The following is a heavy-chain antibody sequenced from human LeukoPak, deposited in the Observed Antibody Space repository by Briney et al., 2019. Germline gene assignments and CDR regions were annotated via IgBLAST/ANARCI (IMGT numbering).Heavy chain of an antibody. CDR3: ARRRDRSGYRACPGFDY. Sequence: SEILSLTCTVSGDSISGGYYWSWIRQPPGKGLEWIGYIHNSGFTKYNPSLNSRITISVDTSKKQFSLQLTSVTAADAAMYYCARRRDRSGYRACPGFDYWGQGTVVSVSS. V-gene: IGHV4-59*08. J-gene: IGHJ4*02. CDR1: GDSISGGYY. CDR2: IHNSGFT. D-gene: IGHD3-22*01.